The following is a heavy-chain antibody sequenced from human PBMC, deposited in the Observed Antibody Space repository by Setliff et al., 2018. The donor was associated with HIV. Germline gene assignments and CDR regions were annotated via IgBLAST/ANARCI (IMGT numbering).Heavy chain of an antibody. D-gene: IGHD1-7*01. CDR2: IDHSGST. V-gene: IGHV4-34*01. CDR3: ARDRSNWNYGKNYMDV. J-gene: IGHJ6*03. CDR1: GGSVSGYY. Sequence: SETLSLTCAVYGGSVSGYYWSWIRQPPGKGLEWIGEIDHSGSTNYNPSLKSRVTISVDTSKIQFSLKLSSVTAADTAVYYCARDRSNWNYGKNYMDVWGKGTTVTVSS.